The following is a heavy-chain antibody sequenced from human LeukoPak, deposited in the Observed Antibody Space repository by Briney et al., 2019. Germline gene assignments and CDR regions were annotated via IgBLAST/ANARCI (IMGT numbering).Heavy chain of an antibody. CDR2: ISYDGSNK. J-gene: IGHJ4*02. Sequence: SGGSLRLSCAASGFTFSSYAMHWVRQAPGKGLEWVAVISYDGSNKYYANSVKGRFTISRDNSKNTLYLQMNSLRAEDTAVYYCARDGEWELLGFYFDYWGQGTLVTVSS. D-gene: IGHD1-26*01. V-gene: IGHV3-30*04. CDR1: GFTFSSYA. CDR3: ARDGEWELLGFYFDY.